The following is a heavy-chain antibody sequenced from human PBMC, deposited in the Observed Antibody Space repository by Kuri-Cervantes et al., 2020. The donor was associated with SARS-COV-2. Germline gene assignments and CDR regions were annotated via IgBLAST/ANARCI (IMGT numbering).Heavy chain of an antibody. D-gene: IGHD1-26*01. CDR3: ARAGSYLDAFDI. V-gene: IGHV3-23*01. Sequence: GGSLRLSCAASGFTFSSYAMSWVRQAPGKGLEWVSAISGSGGSTYYADSVKGRFTISRDNSKNTLYLQMNSLRAEDTAVYYCARAGSYLDAFDIWGQGTMVTVSS. J-gene: IGHJ3*02. CDR2: ISGSGGST. CDR1: GFTFSSYA.